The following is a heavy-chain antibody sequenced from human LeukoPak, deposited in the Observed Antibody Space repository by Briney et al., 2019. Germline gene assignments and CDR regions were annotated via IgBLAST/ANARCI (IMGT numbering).Heavy chain of an antibody. Sequence: SETLSLTCAVYGGSFSGYYWSWIRQPPGKGLEWIGEINHSGSTNYNPSLKSRVTMSVDTSKNQFSLKLSSVTAADTAVYYCAKGDSSGYQYFDLWGRGALVTVSS. CDR3: AKGDSSGYQYFDL. J-gene: IGHJ2*01. CDR1: GGSFSGYY. CDR2: INHSGST. D-gene: IGHD3-22*01. V-gene: IGHV4-34*01.